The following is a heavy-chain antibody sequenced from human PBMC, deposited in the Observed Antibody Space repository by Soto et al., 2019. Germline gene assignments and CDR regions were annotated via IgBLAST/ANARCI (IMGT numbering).Heavy chain of an antibody. Sequence: GGSLRLSCAASGFTFSSYGMHWVRQAPGKGLEWVAVISYDGSNKYYADSVKGRFTISRDNSKNTLYLQMNSLRAEDTAVYYCAKGGFSDSSSPLRYYYYYYMDVWGKGTTVTVSS. CDR2: ISYDGSNK. D-gene: IGHD6-6*01. CDR1: GFTFSSYG. CDR3: AKGGFSDSSSPLRYYYYYYMDV. J-gene: IGHJ6*03. V-gene: IGHV3-30*18.